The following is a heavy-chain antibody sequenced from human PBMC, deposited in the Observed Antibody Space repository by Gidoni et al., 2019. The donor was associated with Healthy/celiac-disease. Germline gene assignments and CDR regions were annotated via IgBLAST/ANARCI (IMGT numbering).Heavy chain of an antibody. J-gene: IGHJ6*02. CDR3: ATLRLYCSSTSCYYYYGMDV. Sequence: EVVRVECGGGLSKPRGSLRHSCAASGLPFSSDSITWVRQAPVKGLEWVSSISSSSSYIDYADSVKGRFTISRDNAKNSLYVHMTSLRAEDTAVYYCATLRLYCSSTSCYYYYGMDVWGQGTTVTVSS. V-gene: IGHV3-21*01. CDR1: GLPFSSDS. D-gene: IGHD2-2*01. CDR2: ISSSSSYI.